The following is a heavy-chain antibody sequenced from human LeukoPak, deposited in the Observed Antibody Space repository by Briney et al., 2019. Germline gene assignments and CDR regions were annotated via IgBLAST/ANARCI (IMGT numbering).Heavy chain of an antibody. Sequence: GRSLRLSCAASGFTFSSYGMHWVRQAPGKGLEWVAVISYDGGNKYYADSVKGRFTISRDNSKNTLYLQMNSLRAEDTAVYYCAKSYYDSSGYYYSWRFFSNYYYGMDVWGQGTTVTVSS. CDR2: ISYDGGNK. CDR1: GFTFSSYG. V-gene: IGHV3-30*18. CDR3: AKSYYDSSGYYYSWRFFSNYYYGMDV. D-gene: IGHD3-22*01. J-gene: IGHJ6*02.